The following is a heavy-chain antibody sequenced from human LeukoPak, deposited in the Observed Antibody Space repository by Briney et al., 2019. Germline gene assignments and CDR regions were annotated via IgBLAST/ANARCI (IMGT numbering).Heavy chain of an antibody. Sequence: PGGSLRLSCTASKFTFSHYGMQWVRQAPGKGLEWVAVISSDGSIKVYADSVKGRFTISRDNSKNTLYLQMNSLRAEDTAVYYCATRGYSYDIYFDYWGQGTLVTVSS. CDR1: KFTFSHYG. CDR2: ISSDGSIK. J-gene: IGHJ4*02. D-gene: IGHD5-18*01. CDR3: ATRGYSYDIYFDY. V-gene: IGHV3-30*03.